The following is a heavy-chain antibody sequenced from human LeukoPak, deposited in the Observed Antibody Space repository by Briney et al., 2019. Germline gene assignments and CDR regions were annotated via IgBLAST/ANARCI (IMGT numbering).Heavy chain of an antibody. V-gene: IGHV4-38-2*01. CDR3: ARHRSGPNAFDI. CDR1: GYSISSGYY. CDR2: IYHSGST. D-gene: IGHD3-3*01. Sequence: SETLSLTCAVSGYSISSGYYWGWIRQPPGKGLEWIGSIYHSGSTYYNPSLKSRVTISVDTSKNQFSLKLSSVTAADTAVYYCARHRSGPNAFDIWGQGTTVTVSS. J-gene: IGHJ3*02.